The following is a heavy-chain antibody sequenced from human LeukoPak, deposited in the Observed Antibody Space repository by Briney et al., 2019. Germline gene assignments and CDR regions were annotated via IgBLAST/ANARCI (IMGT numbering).Heavy chain of an antibody. CDR1: GFTFSSYS. Sequence: GGSLRVSCAASGFTFSSYSMNWGRQGPGEGLGWVSYISSSSSTIYYADSVTGRSTISRDNAKNSLYLPMNSLRAEDTAVYYCAVGLSRYYPYFDSWGQGPLVTVSS. J-gene: IGHJ4*02. D-gene: IGHD3-22*01. CDR3: AVGLSRYYPYFDS. V-gene: IGHV3-48*04. CDR2: ISSSSSTI.